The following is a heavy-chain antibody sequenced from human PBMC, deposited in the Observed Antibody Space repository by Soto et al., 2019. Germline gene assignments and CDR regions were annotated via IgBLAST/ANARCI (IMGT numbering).Heavy chain of an antibody. D-gene: IGHD4-17*01. Sequence: SETLSLICAVYGGSFSGYYWSWIRQPPGKGLEWIGEINHSGSTNYNPSLKSRVTISVDTSKNQFSLKLSSVTAADTAVYYCARVHPLGATVTTATFYYYYMDVWGKGTTVTVSS. CDR1: GGSFSGYY. CDR2: INHSGST. J-gene: IGHJ6*03. V-gene: IGHV4-34*01. CDR3: ARVHPLGATVTTATFYYYYMDV.